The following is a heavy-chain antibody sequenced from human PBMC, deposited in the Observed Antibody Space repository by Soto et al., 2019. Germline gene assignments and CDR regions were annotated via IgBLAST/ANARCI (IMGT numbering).Heavy chain of an antibody. V-gene: IGHV4-59*08. CDR1: GGSISSYY. CDR2: IYYSGST. Sequence: QVQLQESGPGLVKPSETLSLTCTVSGGSISSYYWSWIRQPPGKGLEWIGYIYYSGSTNYNPSLKSRVTISVDTSKNQFSLKLSSVTAADTAVYYCARYDRGDSGRRPGDWGQGTLVTVSS. D-gene: IGHD3-10*02. CDR3: ARYDRGDSGRRPGD. J-gene: IGHJ4*02.